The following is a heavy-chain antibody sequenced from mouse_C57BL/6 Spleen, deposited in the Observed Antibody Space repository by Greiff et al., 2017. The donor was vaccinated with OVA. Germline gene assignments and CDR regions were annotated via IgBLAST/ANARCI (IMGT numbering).Heavy chain of an antibody. Sequence: EVKLMESGPELVKPGASVKIPCKASGYTFTDYNMDWVKQSHGKSLEWIGDINPNNGGTIYNQKFKGKATLTVDKSSSTAYMELRSLTSEDTAVYYCARGNGTLPYAMDYWGQGTSVTVSS. J-gene: IGHJ4*01. CDR3: ARGNGTLPYAMDY. CDR1: GYTFTDYN. CDR2: INPNNGGT. D-gene: IGHD6-1*01. V-gene: IGHV1-18*01.